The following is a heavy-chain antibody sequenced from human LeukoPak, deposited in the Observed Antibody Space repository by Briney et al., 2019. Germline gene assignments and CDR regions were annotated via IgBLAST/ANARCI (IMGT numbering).Heavy chain of an antibody. CDR1: GFTFSNYG. Sequence: GGSLRLSCAASGFTFSNYGMSWVRQVPGKGLEWVSGISSSGSTIYYADSVKGRFTISRDNAKNSLYLQMNSLRAEDTAVYYCAELGITMIGGVWGKGTTVTISS. CDR2: ISSSGSTI. V-gene: IGHV3-48*04. J-gene: IGHJ6*04. CDR3: AELGITMIGGV. D-gene: IGHD3-10*02.